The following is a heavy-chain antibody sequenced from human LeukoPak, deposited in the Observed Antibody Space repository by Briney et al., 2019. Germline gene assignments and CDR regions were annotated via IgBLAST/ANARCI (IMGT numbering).Heavy chain of an antibody. CDR1: GFTFGSYS. D-gene: IGHD5-24*01. J-gene: IGHJ6*03. Sequence: GGSLRLSCAASGFTFGSYSMNWVRQAPGKGLEWVSSISSSSSYIYYADSVKGRFTISRDNAKNSLYLQMNSPRAEDTAVYYCARGMATIDGYYYYMDVWGKGTTVTVSS. CDR2: ISSSSSYI. V-gene: IGHV3-21*01. CDR3: ARGMATIDGYYYYMDV.